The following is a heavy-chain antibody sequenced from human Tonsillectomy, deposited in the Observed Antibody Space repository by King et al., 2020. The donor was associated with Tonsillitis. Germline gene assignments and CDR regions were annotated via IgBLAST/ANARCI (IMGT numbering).Heavy chain of an antibody. J-gene: IGHJ6*02. V-gene: IGHV3-53*04. CDR1: GFTVSGNY. Sequence: QLVQSGGGLVQPGGSLRLSCEASGFTVSGNYMTWVRQAPGKGLEWVSVIYSDGSTYYADSVRGRFTISRHNSKNTLYLQMNSLRTEDTDVYYCAMISRSSSPYYYYPMDVWGQGTTVTVSS. CDR2: IYSDGST. D-gene: IGHD6-6*01. CDR3: AMISRSSSPYYYYPMDV.